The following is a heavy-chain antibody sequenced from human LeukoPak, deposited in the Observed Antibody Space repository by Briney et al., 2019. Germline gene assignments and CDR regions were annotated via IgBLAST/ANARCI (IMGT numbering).Heavy chain of an antibody. D-gene: IGHD3-22*01. J-gene: IGHJ1*01. V-gene: IGHV1-18*01. Sequence: ASVKVSCKASGYTFTSYGISWVRQAPGQGLEWMGWISAYNGNTNYAQKLQGRVTMTTDTSTSTAYMELRSLRSDDTAVYYCARGGADDSSGYYSIAEYFQHWGQGTLVTVSS. CDR1: GYTFTSYG. CDR2: ISAYNGNT. CDR3: ARGGADDSSGYYSIAEYFQH.